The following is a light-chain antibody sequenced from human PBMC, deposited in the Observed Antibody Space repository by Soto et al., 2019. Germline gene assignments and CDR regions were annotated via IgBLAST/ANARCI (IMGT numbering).Light chain of an antibody. J-gene: IGKJ1*01. CDR1: QSVGSN. CDR3: QQYNNWPRT. V-gene: IGKV3-15*01. Sequence: EIVMTQSPATLFVSPGERATLSCRASQSVGSNLAWYQQKPGQAPRLLIYGASNRATGIPARFSGSGSGTEFTLTISSLLSEDFAVYYCQQYNNWPRTFGQGTKVEIK. CDR2: GAS.